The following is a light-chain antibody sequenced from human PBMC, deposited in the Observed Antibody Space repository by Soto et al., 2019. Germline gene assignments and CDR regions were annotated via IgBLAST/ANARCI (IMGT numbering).Light chain of an antibody. Sequence: QAVVTQSPSVSGAPGQRVTISCTGSGSNIGAGYDVHWYQQLPGTAPKLLIYENNNRPSGVPDRFSGSKSGTSASLAITGLQAEDEADYYCQSYDSSLSGYVFGTGTKVTVL. CDR3: QSYDSSLSGYV. V-gene: IGLV1-40*01. CDR1: GSNIGAGYD. CDR2: ENN. J-gene: IGLJ1*01.